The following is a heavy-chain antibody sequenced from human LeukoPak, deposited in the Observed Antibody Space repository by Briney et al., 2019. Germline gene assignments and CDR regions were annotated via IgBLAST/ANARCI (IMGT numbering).Heavy chain of an antibody. J-gene: IGHJ3*02. Sequence: GGSLRLSCAASGFTFSSYWMSWVRQAPGKGLEWVANIKQDGSEKYYVDSVKGRFTISRDNAKSSLYLQMNSLRAEDTAVYYCARETWIQLWGQAFDIWGQGTMVTVSS. V-gene: IGHV3-7*01. CDR3: ARETWIQLWGQAFDI. D-gene: IGHD5-18*01. CDR2: IKQDGSEK. CDR1: GFTFSSYW.